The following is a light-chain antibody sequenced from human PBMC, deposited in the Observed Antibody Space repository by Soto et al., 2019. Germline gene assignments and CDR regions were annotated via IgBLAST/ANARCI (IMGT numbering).Light chain of an antibody. CDR2: AAS. CDR3: QQYGTSPAT. Sequence: EIVLTQSPGTLSLCPGERATLSCRASQNVSSSYLAWYQQKPGQAPSLLIYAASSRATGIPDRFSGSGSGTDFTLTISRLEPEDIAVFYCQQYGTSPATFGGGTTVEIK. CDR1: QNVSSSY. J-gene: IGKJ4*01. V-gene: IGKV3-20*01.